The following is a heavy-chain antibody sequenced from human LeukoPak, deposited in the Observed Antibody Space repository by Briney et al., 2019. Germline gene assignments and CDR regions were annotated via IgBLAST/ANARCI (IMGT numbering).Heavy chain of an antibody. Sequence: GASVKVSCKASGYTFTSYDINWVRQATGQGLEWMGWMNPNSGNTGYAQKFQGRVTMTRNTSISTAYMELSSLRSEDTAVYYCARETPRGSSWYFSYYYYYGMDVWGQGTTVTVSS. V-gene: IGHV1-8*01. CDR3: ARETPRGSSWYFSYYYYYGMDV. J-gene: IGHJ6*02. D-gene: IGHD6-13*01. CDR1: GYTFTSYD. CDR2: MNPNSGNT.